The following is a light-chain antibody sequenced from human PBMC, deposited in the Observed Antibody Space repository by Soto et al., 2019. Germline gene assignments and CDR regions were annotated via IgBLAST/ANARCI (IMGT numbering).Light chain of an antibody. Sequence: QSVLTQPASVSGSPGQSITISCTGTSSDVGGYNSVSWYQQHPGKAPKLIISEVSDRPSGVSNRFSGSRSGNTASLTISGLQPEDEADYYCSSYTSGSPYVFGTGTKLTAL. CDR2: EVS. J-gene: IGLJ1*01. V-gene: IGLV2-14*01. CDR3: SSYTSGSPYV. CDR1: SSDVGGYNS.